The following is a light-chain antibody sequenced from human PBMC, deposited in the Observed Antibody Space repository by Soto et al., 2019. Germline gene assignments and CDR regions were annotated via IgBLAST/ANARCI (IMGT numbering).Light chain of an antibody. V-gene: IGKV3-15*01. Sequence: EVVMTQSPATLSVSPGERATLSCRASQSVARKLAWYQQKPGQAPRLLIHEASIRATGIPARFSGSGSGTEFTLTISSLQSEDFAVYYCQQYNNWPWTFGQGTKVDIK. CDR3: QQYNNWPWT. J-gene: IGKJ1*01. CDR2: EAS. CDR1: QSVARK.